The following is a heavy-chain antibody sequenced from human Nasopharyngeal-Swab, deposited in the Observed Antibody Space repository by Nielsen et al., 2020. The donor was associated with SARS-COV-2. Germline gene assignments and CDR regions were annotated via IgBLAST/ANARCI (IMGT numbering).Heavy chain of an antibody. D-gene: IGHD6-19*01. V-gene: IGHV3-9*01. CDR3: AKDLGIAVAGTGHDL. Sequence: GGSLRLSCAASGFSFDDYAMHWFRQAPGKGLEWVSGISWNSGRIGYADSVKGRFTISRDNAKNSLFLQMNSLRAEDTALYYCAKDLGIAVAGTGHDLWGQGTLVTVSS. CDR2: ISWNSGRI. J-gene: IGHJ5*02. CDR1: GFSFDDYA.